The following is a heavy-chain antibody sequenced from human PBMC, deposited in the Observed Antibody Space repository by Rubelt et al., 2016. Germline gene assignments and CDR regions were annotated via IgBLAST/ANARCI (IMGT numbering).Heavy chain of an antibody. CDR2: ISGSGGST. J-gene: IGHJ4*02. CDR1: GFTFSSYA. Sequence: GSLRLSCAASGFTFSSYAMSWVRQAPGKGLEWVSAISGSGGSTYYADSVKGRFTISRDTSKNTLYLQMNSLRAEDTAVYYCAKDRGHPDMTTVTSGVCDYWGQGTLVTVSS. D-gene: IGHD4-17*01. V-gene: IGHV3-23*01. CDR3: AKDRGHPDMTTVTSGVCDY.